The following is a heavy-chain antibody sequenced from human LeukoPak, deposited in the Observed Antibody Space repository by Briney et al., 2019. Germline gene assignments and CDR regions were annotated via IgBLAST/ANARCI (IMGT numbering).Heavy chain of an antibody. V-gene: IGHV4-59*01. D-gene: IGHD3-3*01. Sequence: PSETLSLTCTVSGGSISSYYWSWIRQPPGKGLEWIGYIYYSGSTNYNPSLKSRVTISVDTSKNQFSLELSSVTAADTAVYYCARVGTFRYYDFWSGQPPYYFDYWGQGTLVTVSS. CDR2: IYYSGST. J-gene: IGHJ4*02. CDR1: GGSISSYY. CDR3: ARVGTFRYYDFWSGQPPYYFDY.